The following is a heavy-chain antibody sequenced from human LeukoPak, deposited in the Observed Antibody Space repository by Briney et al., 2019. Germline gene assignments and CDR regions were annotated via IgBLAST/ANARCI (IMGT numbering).Heavy chain of an antibody. CDR2: IWPGDSGT. J-gene: IGHJ5*02. CDR3: ARHGIQQMARWFDP. V-gene: IGHV5-51*01. CDR1: GYIFSNYW. D-gene: IGHD6-13*01. Sequence: LGESLKISCKGSGYIFSNYWIAWVRQMPGKGLEWMGIIWPGDSGTRYSPSFQGQVTISADKSTSTAYLQWSSLKASDTAMYYCARHGIQQMARWFDPWGQGTLVTVSS.